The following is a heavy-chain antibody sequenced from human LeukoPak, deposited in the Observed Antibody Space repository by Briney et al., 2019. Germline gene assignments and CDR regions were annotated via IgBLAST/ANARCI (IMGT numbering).Heavy chain of an antibody. D-gene: IGHD3-3*01. CDR3: ARDNKYDFWSGYYDVDWFDP. Sequence: PGGSLRLSCAASGFTVSRSYLTWVRQAPGKGLDWVSIIYSGGSASYADSVKGRFTISRDNAKNSLYLQMNSLRAEDTAVYYCARDNKYDFWSGYYDVDWFDPWGQGTLVTVSS. CDR1: GFTVSRSY. V-gene: IGHV3-66*01. CDR2: IYSGGSA. J-gene: IGHJ5*02.